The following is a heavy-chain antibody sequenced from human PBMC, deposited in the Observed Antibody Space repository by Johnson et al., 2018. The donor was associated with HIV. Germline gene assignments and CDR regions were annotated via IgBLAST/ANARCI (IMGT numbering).Heavy chain of an antibody. CDR3: ASWHGDHGNAFDI. CDR2: ISYHGSNK. D-gene: IGHD4-17*01. CDR1: GFTVSSNY. Sequence: VQLLESGGGLVQPGGSLRLSCAASGFTVSSNYMSWVRQAPGKGLEWVAVISYHGSNKYYADSVKGRFTISRDNSKNTLYLQMNSLRAEDTAVYYCASWHGDHGNAFDIWGQGTMVTVSS. V-gene: IGHV3-30*03. J-gene: IGHJ3*02.